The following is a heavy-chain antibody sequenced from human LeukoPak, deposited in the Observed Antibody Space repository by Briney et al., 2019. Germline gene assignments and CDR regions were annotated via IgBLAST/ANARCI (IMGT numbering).Heavy chain of an antibody. CDR1: GFTFTSYA. CDR2: INSDGGTT. J-gene: IGHJ6*02. CDR3: VKGTGTKYYYYGVDV. Sequence: PAGSLRLSCSASGFTFTSYAMHWVRQAPGKGLEYVSAINSDGGTTYYADSVKGRFTISRDNSKNTLYLQMSDLRAEDTAVYYCVKGTGTKYYYYGVDVWGQGTTVTVS. V-gene: IGHV3-64D*06. D-gene: IGHD3/OR15-3a*01.